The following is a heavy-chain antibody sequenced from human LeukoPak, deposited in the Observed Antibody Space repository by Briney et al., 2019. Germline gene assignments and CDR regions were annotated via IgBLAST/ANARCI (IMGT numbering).Heavy chain of an antibody. CDR2: INHSGST. CDR3: AVGLLPDAFDI. D-gene: IGHD1-26*01. V-gene: IGHV4-34*01. J-gene: IGHJ3*02. Sequence: RTSETLSLTCAVYGGSFSGYYWSWIRQPPGKGLEWIGEINHSGSTNYNPSLKSRVTISVDTSKNQFSLKLSSVTAADTAVYYCAVGLLPDAFDIWGQGTIVTVSS. CDR1: GGSFSGYY.